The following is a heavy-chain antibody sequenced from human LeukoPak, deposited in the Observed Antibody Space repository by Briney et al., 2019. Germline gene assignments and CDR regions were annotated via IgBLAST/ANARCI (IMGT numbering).Heavy chain of an antibody. Sequence: GGSLRLSCAASGFTFSSYGMHWVRQAPRKGLEWVAVISYDGSNKYYADSVKGRFTISRDNSKNTLYLQMNSLRAEDTAVYYCAKDLGGDWDGWGQGTLVTVSS. J-gene: IGHJ4*02. V-gene: IGHV3-30*18. CDR2: ISYDGSNK. CDR3: AKDLGGDWDG. CDR1: GFTFSSYG. D-gene: IGHD2-21*02.